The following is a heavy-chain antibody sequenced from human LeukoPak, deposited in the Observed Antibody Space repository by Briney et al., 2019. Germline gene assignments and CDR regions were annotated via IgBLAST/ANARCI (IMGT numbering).Heavy chain of an antibody. D-gene: IGHD3-22*01. CDR3: EASSSGYYGMVV. Sequence: VNLSCKASGFTFTSTAVQWVRQARGQRLEWIGWIVVGSGNTNCEEKIQERVTITRDMSTSTAYMELSSLRSEDTAVYYCEASSSGYYGMVVWGQGT. CDR1: GFTFTSTA. J-gene: IGHJ6*02. V-gene: IGHV1-58*01. CDR2: IVVGSGNT.